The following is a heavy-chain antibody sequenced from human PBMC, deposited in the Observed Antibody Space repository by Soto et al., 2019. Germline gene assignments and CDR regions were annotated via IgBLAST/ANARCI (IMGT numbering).Heavy chain of an antibody. CDR3: AKGTFSGSYIVDF. CDR1: GYSFSTFG. Sequence: QVQLVQSGAEVQKPGSSVKVSCKASGYSFSTFGIHWVRQAPGQRPEWMGWINAGNGNTKYSQKFQGRVTITRDTSASTVYMEMSSLKSEDTAVFYCAKGTFSGSYIVDFWGQGTLVSVSS. V-gene: IGHV1-3*01. D-gene: IGHD1-26*01. J-gene: IGHJ4*02. CDR2: INAGNGNT.